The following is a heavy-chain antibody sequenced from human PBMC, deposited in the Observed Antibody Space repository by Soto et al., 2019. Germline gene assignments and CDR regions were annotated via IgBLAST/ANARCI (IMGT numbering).Heavy chain of an antibody. CDR3: ATTVEWGSAFDI. CDR2: INPSGGST. D-gene: IGHD1-26*01. J-gene: IGHJ3*02. CDR1: GYTFTSYY. Sequence: GASVKVSCKASGYTFTSYYMHWVRQAPGQGLEWMGIINPSGGSTSYAQEFQGRVTMTRDTSTSTVYMELSSLRSEDTAVYYCATTVEWGSAFDIWGQGTMVTVSS. V-gene: IGHV1-46*01.